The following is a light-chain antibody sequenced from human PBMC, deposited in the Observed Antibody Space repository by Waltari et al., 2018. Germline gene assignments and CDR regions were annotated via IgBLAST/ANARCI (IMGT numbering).Light chain of an antibody. CDR2: RAS. V-gene: IGKV3-15*01. J-gene: IGKJ1*01. CDR1: QTIGTS. CDR3: QQYNNWPPGT. Sequence: EMVVTQSPATLSLSPGERATLSCRTSQTIGTSLAWYQQRPGQAPRLLIYRASTRATGIPDRFSGSWSESEFTLTISSLQSEDVALYYCQQYNNWPPGTFGQGTKVEI.